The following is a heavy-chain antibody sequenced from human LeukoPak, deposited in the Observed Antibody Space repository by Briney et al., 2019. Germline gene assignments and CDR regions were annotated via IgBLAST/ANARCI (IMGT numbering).Heavy chain of an antibody. CDR3: ARRSLGLVT. D-gene: IGHD2/OR15-2a*01. CDR2: INHSGST. Sequence: PETLSLTCAVYGGSFRGYYSSWIRQPPGKGREWSGEINHSGSTNYNPSLKSRVTISVDTSKNQFSLKLSSVTAADTAVYYCARRSLGLVTWGQGTVVTVSS. J-gene: IGHJ3*01. CDR1: GGSFRGYY. V-gene: IGHV4-34*01.